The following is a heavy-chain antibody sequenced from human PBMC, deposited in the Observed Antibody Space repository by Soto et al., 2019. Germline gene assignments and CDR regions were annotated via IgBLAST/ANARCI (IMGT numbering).Heavy chain of an antibody. Sequence: QVQLQEAGPGLVKPSQTLSLTCTVSGGSISSGGYYWSWIRQHPGKGLEWIGYIYYSGSTYYNPSLKSRVTIPVDTSKNQFSLKLSSATAADTAVYYCARGDSSSHHSDYWGQGTLVTVSS. CDR3: ARGDSSSHHSDY. CDR2: IYYSGST. J-gene: IGHJ4*02. D-gene: IGHD6-6*01. V-gene: IGHV4-31*03. CDR1: GGSISSGGYY.